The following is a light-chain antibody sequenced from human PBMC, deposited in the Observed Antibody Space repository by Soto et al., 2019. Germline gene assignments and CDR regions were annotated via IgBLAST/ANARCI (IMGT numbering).Light chain of an antibody. CDR1: QSISKY. V-gene: IGKV3-11*01. CDR2: DTS. CDR3: QQRRDWPVT. J-gene: IGKJ3*01. Sequence: EIVLTQSPATLSLSPGEGATLSCRASQSISKYLVWYQQKPGQAPRVLIYDTSNRATGIPARFSGTGSGTDFTLTISSLEPEDFAVYYCQQRRDWPVTFGPGTKVDIK.